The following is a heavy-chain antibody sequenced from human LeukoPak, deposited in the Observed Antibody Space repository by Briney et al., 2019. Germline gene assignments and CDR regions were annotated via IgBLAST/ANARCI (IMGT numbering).Heavy chain of an antibody. J-gene: IGHJ3*02. D-gene: IGHD3-22*01. V-gene: IGHV1-18*01. Sequence: GASVKVSRKASGYTFTSYGISWVRQAPGQGLEWMGWISAYNGNTNYAQKLQGRVTMTTDTSTSTAYMELRSLRSDDTAVYYCARDLMYYDSSGLDAFDIWGQGTMVTVSS. CDR1: GYTFTSYG. CDR2: ISAYNGNT. CDR3: ARDLMYYDSSGLDAFDI.